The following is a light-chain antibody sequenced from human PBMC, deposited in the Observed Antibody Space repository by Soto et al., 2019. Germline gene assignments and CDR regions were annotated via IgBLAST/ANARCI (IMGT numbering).Light chain of an antibody. V-gene: IGKV3-20*01. CDR1: QSVSSY. Sequence: IVWTQSPAHLSLSPGERATLSCRASQSVSSYLAWYQQKPGQAPRLLIYDASNRATGIPARFSGSGSGTDFTLTISRLEPEDFAVYSCQQYGSSPPITFGQGRLLEVK. CDR3: QQYGSSPPIT. CDR2: DAS. J-gene: IGKJ5*01.